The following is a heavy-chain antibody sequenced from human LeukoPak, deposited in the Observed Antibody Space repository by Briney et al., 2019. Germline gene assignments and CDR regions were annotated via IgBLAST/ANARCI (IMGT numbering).Heavy chain of an antibody. V-gene: IGHV1-18*01. Sequence: ASVKVSCKASGYTFTSYGISWVRQAPGQGLEWMGWISAYNGDTNYAQKLQGRVTMTTDTSTSTAYMELRSLRSDDTAVYYCARDQSRYCSGGSCYSDYWGQGTLVTVSS. CDR2: ISAYNGDT. CDR3: ARDQSRYCSGGSCYSDY. D-gene: IGHD2-15*01. CDR1: GYTFTSYG. J-gene: IGHJ4*02.